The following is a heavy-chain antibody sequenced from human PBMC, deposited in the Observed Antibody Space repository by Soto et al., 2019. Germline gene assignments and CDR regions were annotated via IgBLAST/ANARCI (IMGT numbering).Heavy chain of an antibody. V-gene: IGHV3-23*01. J-gene: IGHJ4*02. CDR1: GFTFSTYA. CDR3: AKNYDSSGYYYYFDF. Sequence: EVQLLESGGGLVQPGGSLRLSCAASGFTFSTYAMTWVRQAPGKGLEWVSAISGSGRNTYYADAVKGRFTMSRDNSKNTQYLQMNSLRAEDTAVYYCAKNYDSSGYYYYFDFWGQGTLVTVSS. D-gene: IGHD3-22*01. CDR2: ISGSGRNT.